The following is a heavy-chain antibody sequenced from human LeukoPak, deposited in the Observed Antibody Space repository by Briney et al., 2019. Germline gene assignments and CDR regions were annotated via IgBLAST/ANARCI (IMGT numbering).Heavy chain of an antibody. Sequence: GESLKISCKGSGYSFTNYWIGWVRQMPGRGLEWMGIIYPGDSDTRYSPPFQGQVTISADKSISTAYLQWISLKASDTAMYYCARGIEAAAVTIFDYWGQGALVTVSS. CDR1: GYSFTNYW. J-gene: IGHJ4*02. CDR2: IYPGDSDT. CDR3: ARGIEAAAVTIFDY. V-gene: IGHV5-51*01. D-gene: IGHD6-13*01.